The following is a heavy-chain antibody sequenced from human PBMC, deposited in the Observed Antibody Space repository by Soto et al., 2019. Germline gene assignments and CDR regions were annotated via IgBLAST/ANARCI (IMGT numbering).Heavy chain of an antibody. CDR1: GGSISSGDYY. CDR3: ASAHPYGDLDY. Sequence: QVQLQESGPGLVKPSQTLSLTCTVSGGSISSGDYYWSWIRQPPGKGLEWIGYIYYSGSTYYNPSLKSRVTXSXATSKNQFSLKLSSVTAADTAVYYCASAHPYGDLDYWGQGTLVTVSS. CDR2: IYYSGST. D-gene: IGHD4-17*01. V-gene: IGHV4-30-4*01. J-gene: IGHJ4*02.